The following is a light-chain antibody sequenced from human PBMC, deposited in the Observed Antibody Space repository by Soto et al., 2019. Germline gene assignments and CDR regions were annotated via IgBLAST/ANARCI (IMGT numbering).Light chain of an antibody. Sequence: QTVVTQEPSLTVSPGGTVTLTCASSTGAVTSGHYTNWLQQKPGQAPRALIYSTDTKHSLTPARFSGSLLGGKAALTLSGAPPEDEADYYCLLYYGGAVIFGGGTKLTVL. J-gene: IGLJ2*01. CDR2: STD. CDR3: LLYYGGAVI. CDR1: TGAVTSGHY. V-gene: IGLV7-43*01.